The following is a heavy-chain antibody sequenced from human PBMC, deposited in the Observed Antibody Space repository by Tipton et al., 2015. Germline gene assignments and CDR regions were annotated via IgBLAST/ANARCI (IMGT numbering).Heavy chain of an antibody. CDR3: ARDLEHGMDV. Sequence: TLSLTCTVSGGSVSSGSYYWSWIRQPPGKGLEWIGYISYSETSHYNPSLKSRVTISIDTSKNQFSLTLNSVTAADTAVYYCARDLEHGMDVWGQGTTVTVSS. CDR2: ISYSETS. D-gene: IGHD5-24*01. J-gene: IGHJ6*02. V-gene: IGHV4-61*01. CDR1: GGSVSSGSYY.